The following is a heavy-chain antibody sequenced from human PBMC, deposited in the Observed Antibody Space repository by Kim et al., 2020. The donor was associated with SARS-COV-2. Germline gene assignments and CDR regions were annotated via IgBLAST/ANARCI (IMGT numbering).Heavy chain of an antibody. Sequence: SETLSLTCTVSGGSLSRYYWSWVRQPPGKGLEWIGYIHYSGSTNYNPSLKSRVPISVDTSRTQFSLKLTSVTAAETAVYYCAGVVVVPAAMRVSWFDPWGQGARFTVSS. V-gene: IGHV4-59*01. CDR2: IHYSGST. D-gene: IGHD2-2*01. CDR3: AGVVVVPAAMRVSWFDP. CDR1: GGSLSRYY. J-gene: IGHJ5*02.